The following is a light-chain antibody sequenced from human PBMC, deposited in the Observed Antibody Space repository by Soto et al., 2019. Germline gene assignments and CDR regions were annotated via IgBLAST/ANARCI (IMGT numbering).Light chain of an antibody. Sequence: EIVLTQSPGTLSLATGERATLSCRASQTVSSNYLAWYQQKPGQAPRLLIYGASSRATGIPDRFSGSGSGTDFTLTISRLEPEDFAVYYCQQYGSSQSFGQGTKVEIK. CDR3: QQYGSSQS. V-gene: IGKV3-20*01. CDR1: QTVSSNY. J-gene: IGKJ1*01. CDR2: GAS.